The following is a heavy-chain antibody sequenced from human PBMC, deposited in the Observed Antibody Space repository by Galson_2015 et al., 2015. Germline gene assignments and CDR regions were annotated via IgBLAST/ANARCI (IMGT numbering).Heavy chain of an antibody. J-gene: IGHJ4*02. CDR2: ISSSSSTI. D-gene: IGHD1-26*01. V-gene: IGHV3-48*01. CDR1: GFPFSSYS. CDR3: ARDIRGGSYGY. Sequence: LRLSCAASGFPFSSYSMNWVRQAPGKGLEWVSYISSSSSTIYYADSVKGRFTISRDNAKNSLYLQMNSRRAEDTAVYYCARDIRGGSYGYWGQGTLVTVSS.